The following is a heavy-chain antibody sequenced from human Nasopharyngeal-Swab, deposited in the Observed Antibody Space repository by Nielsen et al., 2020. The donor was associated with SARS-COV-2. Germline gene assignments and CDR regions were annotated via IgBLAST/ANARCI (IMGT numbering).Heavy chain of an antibody. V-gene: IGHV3-30*02. CDR2: IWYDGTNK. Sequence: GGSLRLSCEASGFTFSRYGMHWVRQAPGKGLEWVAFIWYDGTNKFYADSVKGRFTISRDNSKNTLYLQMNSLRAEDTAMYYCHLSSGYDGYINYWGQGTLVTVSS. CDR3: HLSSGYDGYINY. J-gene: IGHJ4*02. D-gene: IGHD3-22*01. CDR1: GFTFSRYG.